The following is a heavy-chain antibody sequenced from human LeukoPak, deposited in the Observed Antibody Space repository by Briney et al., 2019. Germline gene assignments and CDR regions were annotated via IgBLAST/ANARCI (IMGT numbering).Heavy chain of an antibody. D-gene: IGHD3-16*01. J-gene: IGHJ2*01. V-gene: IGHV3-30*04. CDR1: GFTFSSFP. CDR3: ARSLIPGRWYFDL. CDR2: ISTDGSYK. Sequence: GGSLRLSCAVSGFTFSSFPFHWVRQAPGKGLEWVAAISTDGSYKYHGDSVKGRFTISRDNPMNTLYLQMNGLRPDDTAVYYCARSLIPGRWYFDLWGRGTLATVSS.